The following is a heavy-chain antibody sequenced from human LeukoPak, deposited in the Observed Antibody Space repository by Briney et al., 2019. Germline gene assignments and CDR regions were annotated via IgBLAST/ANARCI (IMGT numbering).Heavy chain of an antibody. CDR1: GFTFSSYG. D-gene: IGHD3-22*01. V-gene: IGHV3-30*03. CDR3: GGYSSLDH. J-gene: IGHJ4*02. CDR2: ISYDGSNK. Sequence: GGSLRLSCAASGFTFSSYGMHWVRQAPGKGLEWVAVISYDGSNKYYADSVKGRFTISRDNSKNTLYLQVDSLRVEDTAVYYCGGYSSLDHWGQGTLVTVSS.